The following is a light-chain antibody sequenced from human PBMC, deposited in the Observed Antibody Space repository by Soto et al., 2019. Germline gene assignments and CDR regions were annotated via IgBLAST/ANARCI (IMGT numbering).Light chain of an antibody. CDR3: QHRSNWPLFT. J-gene: IGKJ3*01. V-gene: IGKV3-11*01. Sequence: EIVLTQSPATLSLSPGERATLSCRASQSVSSYLAWYQQKPGQAPRLLIFDASNRATGIPARFSGSGSGTEFTLTISSLEHEDFAVYYCQHRSNWPLFTFGPGTKVDIK. CDR1: QSVSSY. CDR2: DAS.